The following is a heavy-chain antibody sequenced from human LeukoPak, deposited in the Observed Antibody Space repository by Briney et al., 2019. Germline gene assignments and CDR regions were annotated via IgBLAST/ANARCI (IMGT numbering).Heavy chain of an antibody. J-gene: IGHJ2*01. Sequence: PGGSLRLSCATSGFTFSNYWMSCVRQAPGEGLEWGANIKQDVSEEYYVDSVQARFTISRDNAKDSLSLQMNSLRVEDTAVYYCARNGRLLEWVYWYFDLWGRGTLVTVSS. CDR3: ARNGRLLEWVYWYFDL. V-gene: IGHV3-7*01. CDR2: IKQDVSEE. CDR1: GFTFSNYW. D-gene: IGHD3-3*01.